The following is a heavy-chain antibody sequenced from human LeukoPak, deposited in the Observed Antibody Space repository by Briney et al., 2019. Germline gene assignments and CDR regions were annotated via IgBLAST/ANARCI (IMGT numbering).Heavy chain of an antibody. Sequence: ASVKVSCKVSGDTLTELSMHWVRQAPGKGLEWMGGFDPKEGERVNAQNFQGRFTMTEDTSSGTAYMELNSLRSEDTAVYYCTTREIVVEPAQTSMVRGVLWRSDFWGHGTLVTVSS. CDR3: TTREIVVEPAQTSMVRGVLWRSDF. V-gene: IGHV1-24*01. CDR2: FDPKEGER. J-gene: IGHJ4*01. CDR1: GDTLTELS. D-gene: IGHD3-10*01.